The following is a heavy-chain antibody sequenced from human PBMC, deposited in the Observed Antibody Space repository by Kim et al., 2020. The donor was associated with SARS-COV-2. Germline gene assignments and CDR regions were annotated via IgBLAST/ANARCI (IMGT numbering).Heavy chain of an antibody. D-gene: IGHD6-13*01. Sequence: QKFQGRVTITADESTSTAYMELSSLRSEDTAVYYCARKPGIAAAGHFDYWGQGTLVTVSS. V-gene: IGHV1-69*01. CDR3: ARKPGIAAAGHFDY. J-gene: IGHJ4*02.